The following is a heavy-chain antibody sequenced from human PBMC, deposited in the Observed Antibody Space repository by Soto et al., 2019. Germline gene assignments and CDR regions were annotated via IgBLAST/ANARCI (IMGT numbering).Heavy chain of an antibody. Sequence: GASVKVSCKASGYTFTGYYMHWVRQAPGQGLEWMGWINPNSGGTNYAQKFQGWVTMTRDTSISTAYMELSRLRSDDTAVYYCARVPATVVNSYYHGMDVWGQGTTVTVSS. CDR3: ARVPATVVNSYYHGMDV. V-gene: IGHV1-2*04. D-gene: IGHD4-17*01. J-gene: IGHJ6*02. CDR2: INPNSGGT. CDR1: GYTFTGYY.